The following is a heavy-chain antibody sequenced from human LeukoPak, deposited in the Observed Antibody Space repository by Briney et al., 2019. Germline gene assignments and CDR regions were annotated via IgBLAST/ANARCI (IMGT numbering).Heavy chain of an antibody. J-gene: IGHJ6*02. CDR1: GGSISSSNW. CDR3: AREYYYDSSGYLLYYYGMDV. Sequence: SETLSLTCAVSGGSISSSNWWSWVRQPPGKGLEWIGEIYHSGSTNYNPSLKSRVTISVDKSKNQFSLKLSSVTAADTAVYYRAREYYYDSSGYLLYYYGMDVWGQGTTVTVSS. V-gene: IGHV4-4*02. CDR2: IYHSGST. D-gene: IGHD3-22*01.